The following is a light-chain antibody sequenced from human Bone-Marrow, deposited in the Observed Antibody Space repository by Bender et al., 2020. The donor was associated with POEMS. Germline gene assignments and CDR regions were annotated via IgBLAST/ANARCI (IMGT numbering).Light chain of an antibody. V-gene: IGLV1-40*01. CDR1: SSNIGAGYD. CDR3: QSYDSSLSASV. J-gene: IGLJ2*01. CDR2: GNT. Sequence: QSVLTQPPSASGTPGQRVTISCSGGSSNIGAGYDVNWYQQLAGRAPKLLMFGNTNRPSGVPDRFSGSKSGTSASLAITGLQAEDEADYYCQSYDSSLSASVFGGGTRLTVL.